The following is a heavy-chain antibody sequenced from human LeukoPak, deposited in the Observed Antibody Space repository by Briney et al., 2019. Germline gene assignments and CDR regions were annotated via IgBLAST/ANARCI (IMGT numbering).Heavy chain of an antibody. D-gene: IGHD3-9*01. Sequence: PGGSLRLSCVASGFTFSTSEMNWVRQAPGKGLEWVSYISSSGTTISYADSVRGRFIISRDNAKNSLYLQMNSLRAEDTSIYYCARDYDISSGAMDVWGKGTTVTVS. CDR2: ISSSGTTI. CDR3: ARDYDISSGAMDV. CDR1: GFTFSTSE. V-gene: IGHV3-48*03. J-gene: IGHJ6*04.